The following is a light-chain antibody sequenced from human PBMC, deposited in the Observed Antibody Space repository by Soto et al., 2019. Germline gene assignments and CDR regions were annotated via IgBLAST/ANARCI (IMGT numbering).Light chain of an antibody. CDR2: VNS. CDR1: SFNIGAGYY. V-gene: IGLV1-40*01. Sequence: QSVLTQPPSVSGAPGQRVTISCTGSSFNIGAGYYVHWYQQLPGTAPKLLIYVNSNRPSGIPDRFSGSKSGTSASLAITGLQPEDEGDYYCQSYDRSLGDFVFGGGTQLTVL. J-gene: IGLJ7*01. CDR3: QSYDRSLGDFV.